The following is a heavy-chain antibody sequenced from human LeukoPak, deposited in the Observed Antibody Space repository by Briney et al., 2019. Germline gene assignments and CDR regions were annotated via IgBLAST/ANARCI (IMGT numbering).Heavy chain of an antibody. CDR3: ARIVGAGIPGYSSGWYEANYYYMDV. CDR2: TSSSSSYI. Sequence: GGSLRLSCAASGFTFSSYSMNWVRQAPGKGLEWVSPTSSSSSYIYYADSVKGRFTISRDNAKNSLYLQMNSLRAEDTAVYYCARIVGAGIPGYSSGWYEANYYYMDVWGKGTTVTVSS. CDR1: GFTFSSYS. J-gene: IGHJ6*03. D-gene: IGHD6-19*01. V-gene: IGHV3-21*01.